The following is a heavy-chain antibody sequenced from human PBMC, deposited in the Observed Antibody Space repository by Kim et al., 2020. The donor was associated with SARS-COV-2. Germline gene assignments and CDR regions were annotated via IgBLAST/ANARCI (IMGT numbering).Heavy chain of an antibody. J-gene: IGHJ6*02. CDR2: IYHSGST. CDR3: ARAPIVVVPAATFYYGMDV. V-gene: IGHV4-4*02. Sequence: SETLSLTCAVSGGSISSSNWWSWVRQPPGKGLEWIGEIYHSGSTNYNPSLKSRVTISVDKSKNQFSLKLSSVTAADTAVYYCARAPIVVVPAATFYYGMDVWGQGTTVTVSS. D-gene: IGHD2-2*01. CDR1: GGSISSSNW.